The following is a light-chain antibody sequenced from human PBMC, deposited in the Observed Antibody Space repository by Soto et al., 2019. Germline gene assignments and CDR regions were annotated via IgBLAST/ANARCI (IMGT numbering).Light chain of an antibody. CDR2: EVS. Sequence: LTQPASVSGSPGQSITISCTGTSSDVGGYNYVSWYQQHPGKAPKLMIYEVSNRPSGVSNRFSGSKSGNTASLTISGLQAEDEADYYCTSYTNSNTYVFGTGTKVTVL. V-gene: IGLV2-14*01. J-gene: IGLJ1*01. CDR1: SSDVGGYNY. CDR3: TSYTNSNTYV.